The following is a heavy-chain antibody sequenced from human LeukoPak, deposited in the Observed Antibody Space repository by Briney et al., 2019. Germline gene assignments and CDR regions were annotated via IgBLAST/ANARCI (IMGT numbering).Heavy chain of an antibody. CDR2: IYYSGST. V-gene: IGHV4-39*01. D-gene: IGHD5-18*01. J-gene: IGHJ5*02. CDR1: GGSISSSSYY. CDR3: ARRGSYGFQWFDP. Sequence: SETLSLTCTVSGGSISSSSYYWGWIRQPPGKGLEWIGSIYYSGSTYYNPSLKSRVTISVDTSKNQFSLKLSSVTAADTAVYYCARRGSYGFQWFDPWGQGTLVTVSS.